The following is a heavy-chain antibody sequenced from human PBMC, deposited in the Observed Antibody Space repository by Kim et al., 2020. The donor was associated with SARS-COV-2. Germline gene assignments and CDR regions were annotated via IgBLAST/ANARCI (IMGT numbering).Heavy chain of an antibody. J-gene: IGHJ4*02. CDR3: ARGALRLVNHYDILTGYYKSGREAPPTFDY. D-gene: IGHD3-9*01. V-gene: IGHV4-31*02. Sequence: YYSGSTYYNPSLKSRVTISVDTSKNQFSLKLSSVTAADTAVYYCARGALRLVNHYDILTGYYKSGREAPPTFDYWGQGTLVTVSS. CDR2: YYSGST.